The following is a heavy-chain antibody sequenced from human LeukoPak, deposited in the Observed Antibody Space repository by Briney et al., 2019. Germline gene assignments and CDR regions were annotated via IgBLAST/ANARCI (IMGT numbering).Heavy chain of an antibody. CDR2: IIGSGGST. V-gene: IGHV3-23*01. J-gene: IGHJ4*02. Sequence: PGGSLRLSCAASGFTFSSYAMSWVRQAPGRGLEWVSAIIGSGGSTYYADSVKGRFTISRDNSKNTLYLQMNSLRAEDTAVYYCAKDEGYCGGDCYSIYFDYWGQGTLVTVSS. CDR1: GFTFSSYA. D-gene: IGHD2-21*02. CDR3: AKDEGYCGGDCYSIYFDY.